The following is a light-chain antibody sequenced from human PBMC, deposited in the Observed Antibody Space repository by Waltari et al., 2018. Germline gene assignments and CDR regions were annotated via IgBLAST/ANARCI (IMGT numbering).Light chain of an antibody. J-gene: IGKJ2*01. Sequence: DIQMTQSPSTLPASVGDRVPITCRASQDIGPYLAWYQQKPGKAPNLLIYKSSILESGVPSRFSGSGSGTEFTLTITSLQPDDFATYYCQQYATYHTFGQGTKLEI. CDR2: KSS. V-gene: IGKV1-5*03. CDR3: QQYATYHT. CDR1: QDIGPY.